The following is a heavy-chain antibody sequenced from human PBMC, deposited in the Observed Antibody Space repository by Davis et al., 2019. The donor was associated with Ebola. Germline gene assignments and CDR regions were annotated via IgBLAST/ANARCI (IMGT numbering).Heavy chain of an antibody. CDR1: GFTFDDYA. V-gene: IGHV3-9*01. Sequence: GGSLRLSCAASGFTFDDYAMRWVRQAPGKGLEWVSGISLNSGSIGYADSVKCRFTIYKDNAKNSLYLQMNSLRAEDTALYYCAKDPYGDPGYYFDYWGQGTLVTVSS. CDR2: ISLNSGSI. D-gene: IGHD4-17*01. J-gene: IGHJ4*02. CDR3: AKDPYGDPGYYFDY.